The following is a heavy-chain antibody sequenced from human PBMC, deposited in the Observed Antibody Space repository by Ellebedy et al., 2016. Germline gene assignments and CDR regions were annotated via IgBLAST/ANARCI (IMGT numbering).Heavy chain of an antibody. J-gene: IGHJ2*01. CDR1: GGSISSSNW. CDR3: ARAVRGYFDL. CDR2: VYHSGST. D-gene: IGHD6-6*01. V-gene: IGHV4-4*02. Sequence: SETLSLTCAVSGGSISSSNWWSWVRQPPGKGLEWIGEVYHSGSTHYNPSLKSRVTISVDKSKNQISLRLNSLTADTAVYYCARAVRGYFDLWGRGILVTVSS.